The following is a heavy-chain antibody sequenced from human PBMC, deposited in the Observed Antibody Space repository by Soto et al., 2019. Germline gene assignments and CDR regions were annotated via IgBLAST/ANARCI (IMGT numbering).Heavy chain of an antibody. CDR1: GCTFSSYT. CDR2: IIPILGIA. J-gene: IGHJ6*03. Sequence: SVKVSCKASGCTFSSYTISWVRQAPGQGLEWMGRIIPILGIADYAQKFQGRVTITADKSTSTAYMELSSLRSEDTAVYYCARDCSGGSCYSQHYYYYYMDVWGKGTTVTVSS. V-gene: IGHV1-69*04. CDR3: ARDCSGGSCYSQHYYYYYMDV. D-gene: IGHD2-15*01.